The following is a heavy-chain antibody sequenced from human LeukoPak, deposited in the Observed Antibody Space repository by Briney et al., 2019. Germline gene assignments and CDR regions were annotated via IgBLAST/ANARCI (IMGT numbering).Heavy chain of an antibody. V-gene: IGHV4-34*01. CDR1: GGSFSGYY. CDR2: INHSGST. D-gene: IGHD5-24*01. Sequence: PSETLSLTCAVYGGSFSGYYWTWTRQPPGRGLEWIGEINHSGSTNYNPSLKSRVTISVDTSKSQFSLKLTSVTAADTAMYYCARGRDPYWGQGTLVTVSS. J-gene: IGHJ4*02. CDR3: ARGRDPY.